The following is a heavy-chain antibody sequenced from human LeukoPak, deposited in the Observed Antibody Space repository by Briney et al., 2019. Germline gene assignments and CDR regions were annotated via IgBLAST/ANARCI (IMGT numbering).Heavy chain of an antibody. V-gene: IGHV4-59*01. CDR3: ATYRQVLLPFES. Sequence: TSETLSLTCTVSGGSISSYYWSWIRQPPGKGLEWIGYIYYSGSTNYNPSLKSRVTISVDTSKNQFSLKLSSVTAADTAVYYCATYRQVLLPFESWGQGTLVTVSS. D-gene: IGHD2-8*02. CDR2: IYYSGST. J-gene: IGHJ4*02. CDR1: GGSISSYY.